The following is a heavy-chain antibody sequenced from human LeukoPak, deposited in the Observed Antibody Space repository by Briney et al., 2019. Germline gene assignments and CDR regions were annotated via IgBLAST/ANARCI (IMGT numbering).Heavy chain of an antibody. J-gene: IGHJ6*03. Sequence: GGSLRLSCAASGFTVSSNYMSWVRQAPGKGLEWVSVIYSGGSTYYADSVKGRFTISRDNSKNTLYLQMNSLRAEDTAVYYCARNGYYYDSSGYYGYYMGVWGKGTTVTVSS. CDR3: ARNGYYYDSSGYYGYYMGV. D-gene: IGHD3-22*01. V-gene: IGHV3-53*01. CDR2: IYSGGST. CDR1: GFTVSSNY.